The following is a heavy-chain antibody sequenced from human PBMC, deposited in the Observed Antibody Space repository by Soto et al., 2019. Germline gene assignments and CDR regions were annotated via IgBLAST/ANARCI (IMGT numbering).Heavy chain of an antibody. CDR3: ARDVSPGSSSLYLDAFDI. D-gene: IGHD6-13*01. J-gene: IGHJ3*02. CDR2: IKKDGSRI. Sequence: EVQLVESGGDLVQPGGSLRLSCAASGFSFGSSWMTWFRQAPGKGLEWVANIKKDGSRINYLDSVRGRFTVSRDNAKKSLYLKMTSLTAEDTALYYCARDVSPGSSSLYLDAFDIWGQGTMVTVSS. CDR1: GFSFGSSW. V-gene: IGHV3-7*05.